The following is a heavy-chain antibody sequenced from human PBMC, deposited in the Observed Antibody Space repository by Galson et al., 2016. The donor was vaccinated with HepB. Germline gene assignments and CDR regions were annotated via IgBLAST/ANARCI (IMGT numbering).Heavy chain of an antibody. Sequence: SLRLSCAASGLTFNSYAMTWVRQAPGKGLEWVSGISGSGGSTYDADSVKGRFTISRDNSKNTLYLEMNSLRAEDTAIYYCAGAGPAGSSGHQFDYWGQGTLVTVSS. CDR1: GLTFNSYA. D-gene: IGHD3-22*01. V-gene: IGHV3-23*01. CDR3: AGAGPAGSSGHQFDY. J-gene: IGHJ4*02. CDR2: ISGSGGST.